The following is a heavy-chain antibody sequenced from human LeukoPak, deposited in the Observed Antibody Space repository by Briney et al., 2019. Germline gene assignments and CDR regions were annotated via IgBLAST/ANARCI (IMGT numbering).Heavy chain of an antibody. D-gene: IGHD3-22*01. CDR3: ARDAIVVVSTTSGAGGSYYYYGMDV. CDR2: ISDNGGDT. Sequence: GGSLRLSCAASGFTFNNYAMSWVRQAPGKGLEWVSAISDNGGDTKYADSVKGRFTISRDNAKNSLYLQMNSLRAEDTAVYYCARDAIVVVSTTSGAGGSYYYYGMDVWGQGTTVTVSS. J-gene: IGHJ6*02. CDR1: GFTFNNYA. V-gene: IGHV3-23*01.